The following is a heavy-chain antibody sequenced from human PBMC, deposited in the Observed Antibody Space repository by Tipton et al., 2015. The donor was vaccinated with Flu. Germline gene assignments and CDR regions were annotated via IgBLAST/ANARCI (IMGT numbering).Heavy chain of an antibody. V-gene: IGHV6-1*01. CDR2: TYYRSDYRSKWFT. J-gene: IGHJ4*02. CDR3: AGDNGGTNRFDF. Sequence: GLVKPSQTLSLTCDISGDSVSSNTAAWNWIRQSPSRGLEWLGRTYYRSDYRSKWFTDYAVSVTSPITINADTSKNQFSLHLNSVTPEDTGVYYCAGDNGGTNRFDFWGQGTLVTVSS. CDR1: GDSVSSNTAA. D-gene: IGHD4-23*01.